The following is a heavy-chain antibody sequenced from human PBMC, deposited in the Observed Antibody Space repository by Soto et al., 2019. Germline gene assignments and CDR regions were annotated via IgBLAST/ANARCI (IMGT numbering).Heavy chain of an antibody. J-gene: IGHJ4*02. CDR3: AREPNYFDY. CDR2: ISANYGTT. CDR1: GGTFSSYA. V-gene: IGHV1-18*01. Sequence: ASVKVSCKASGGTFSSYAISWVRQAPGQGLEWMGGISANYGTTNYAQKFQGRVTMTTDTSTSTAYMELRSLRSDDTAVYYCAREPNYFDYWGQGTLVTVSS.